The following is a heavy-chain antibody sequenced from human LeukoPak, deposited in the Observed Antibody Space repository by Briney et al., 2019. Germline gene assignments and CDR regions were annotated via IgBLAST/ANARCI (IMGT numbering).Heavy chain of an antibody. Sequence: AGGSLRLSCAASGFTFSSYGMHWVRQAPGKGLEWVAFIRYDGSNKYYADSVKGRFTISRDNSKNTLYLQMNSLRAEDTAVYYCAKSHRRSSLLITMVRGDREDNWFDPWGQGTLVTVSS. CDR3: AKSHRRSSLLITMVRGDREDNWFDP. D-gene: IGHD3-10*01. J-gene: IGHJ5*02. V-gene: IGHV3-30*02. CDR1: GFTFSSYG. CDR2: IRYDGSNK.